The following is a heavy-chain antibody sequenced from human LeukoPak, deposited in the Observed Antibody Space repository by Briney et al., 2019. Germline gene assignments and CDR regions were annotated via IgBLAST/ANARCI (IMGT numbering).Heavy chain of an antibody. CDR3: ARRLDYFWSGYPPPYHDY. CDR1: GFAFSNAW. Sequence: GRSLRLSCAASGFAFSNAWMSWVRQAQGKGLEWVSYISSSGSTIYYADSVKGRFTISRDNAKNSLYLEMNSLRAEDTAVYYCARRLDYFWSGYPPPYHDYWGQGTLVTVSS. D-gene: IGHD3-3*01. J-gene: IGHJ4*02. CDR2: ISSSGSTI. V-gene: IGHV3-11*04.